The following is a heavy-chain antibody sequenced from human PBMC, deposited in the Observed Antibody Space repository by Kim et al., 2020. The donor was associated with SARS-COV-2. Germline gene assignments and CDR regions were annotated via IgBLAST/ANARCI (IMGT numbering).Heavy chain of an antibody. Sequence: GGSLRLSCAASGFTVSSNYMSWVRQAPGKGLEWVSVIYSGGSTYYADSVKGRFTISRDNSKNTLYLQMNSLRAEDTAVYYCAREIIARSFSYYYGMDVWGQGTTVTVSS. CDR3: AREIIARSFSYYYGMDV. D-gene: IGHD3-3*01. J-gene: IGHJ6*02. V-gene: IGHV3-53*01. CDR2: IYSGGST. CDR1: GFTVSSNY.